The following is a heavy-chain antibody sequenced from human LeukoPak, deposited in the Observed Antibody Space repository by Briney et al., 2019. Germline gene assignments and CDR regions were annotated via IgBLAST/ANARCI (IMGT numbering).Heavy chain of an antibody. V-gene: IGHV3-23*01. CDR1: GFTFSNYA. CDR3: AKNMDTWGIYDY. J-gene: IGHJ4*02. Sequence: QTGGSLRLSCAASGFTFSNYAMTWVRQAPGEGLEGVSLISGSRGKTYYADSVRGRFTISRDNSENTLYLQVSSLRAEDTAVYFCAKNMDTWGIYDYWGQGTLVTVSS. D-gene: IGHD3-16*01. CDR2: ISGSRGKT.